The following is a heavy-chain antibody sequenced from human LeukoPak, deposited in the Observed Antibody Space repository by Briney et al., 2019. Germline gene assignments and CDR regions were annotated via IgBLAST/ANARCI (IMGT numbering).Heavy chain of an antibody. Sequence: GGSLRLSCAASGFTFSDYAMVWVRQAPGKGLEWVSGISSGGRDATFYADSVKGRFTISRDNSKNTLYLQMNILRVEDTALYYCARDRCSSTSCYEVTWFDPWGQGTLVTVSS. V-gene: IGHV3-23*01. D-gene: IGHD2-2*01. CDR2: ISSGGRDAT. CDR1: GFTFSDYA. J-gene: IGHJ5*02. CDR3: ARDRCSSTSCYEVTWFDP.